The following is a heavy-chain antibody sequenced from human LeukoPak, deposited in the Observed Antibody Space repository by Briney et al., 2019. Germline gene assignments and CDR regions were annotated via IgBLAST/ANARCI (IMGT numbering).Heavy chain of an antibody. CDR3: ARGYYDILTGSPTTPNVPFDY. J-gene: IGHJ4*02. D-gene: IGHD3-9*01. CDR1: GGSFSGYY. Sequence: SETLSLTCAVYGGSFSGYYWSWIRQPPGKGLEWIGEINHSGSTNCNPSLQSRVTISVDTSKNQFSLKLSSVTAADTAVYYCARGYYDILTGSPTTPNVPFDYWGQGTLVTVSS. V-gene: IGHV4-34*01. CDR2: INHSGST.